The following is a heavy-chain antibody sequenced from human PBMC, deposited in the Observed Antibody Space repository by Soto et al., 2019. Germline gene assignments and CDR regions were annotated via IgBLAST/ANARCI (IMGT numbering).Heavy chain of an antibody. CDR2: IYHGGTT. D-gene: IGHD6-19*01. Sequence: SEALSVICIVSGYSITSSYWGWVRQSPGKGPEWIASIYHGGTTFYNPSLKSRITISVDTSNNQFSLKLTSMTAADTSVYYCARARVMFVAGSTFDYWGHGTLVTVSS. J-gene: IGHJ4*01. CDR1: GYSITSSY. V-gene: IGHV4-38-2*02. CDR3: ARARVMFVAGSTFDY.